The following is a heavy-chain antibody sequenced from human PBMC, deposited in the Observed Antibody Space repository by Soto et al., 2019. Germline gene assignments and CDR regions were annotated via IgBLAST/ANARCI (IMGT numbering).Heavy chain of an antibody. CDR3: ARSPYCSRTSCYSYMDV. V-gene: IGHV4-31*03. CDR1: GGSISSGGYY. D-gene: IGHD2-2*02. J-gene: IGHJ6*03. CDR2: IYYSGST. Sequence: SETLSLTCTVSGGSISSGGYYWSWIRQHPGKGLEWIGYIYYSGSTYYNPSLKGRVTISVDTSKNQFSLKLSSVTAADTAVYYFARSPYCSRTSCYSYMDVWGKGTTVPVSS.